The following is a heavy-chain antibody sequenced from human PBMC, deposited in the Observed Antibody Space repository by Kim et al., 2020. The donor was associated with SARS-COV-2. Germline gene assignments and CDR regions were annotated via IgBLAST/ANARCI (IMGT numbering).Heavy chain of an antibody. Sequence: GGSLRLSCAASGFTVSSNYMSWVRQAPGKGLEWVSVICSGGSTYYADSAMGRFTISRDNSKNTLYLQMNSLRAEDTAAYYCARGYCSGVNCYSYYYYYM. D-gene: IGHD2-15*01. CDR3: ARGYCSGVNCYSYYYYYM. V-gene: IGHV3-66*01. CDR2: ICSGGST. J-gene: IGHJ6*03. CDR1: GFTVSSNY.